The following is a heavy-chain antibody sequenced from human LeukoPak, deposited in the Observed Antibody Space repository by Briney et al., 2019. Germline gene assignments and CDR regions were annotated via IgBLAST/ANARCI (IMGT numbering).Heavy chain of an antibody. CDR2: TSFDGSNK. CDR3: ARAGELRYMDV. CDR1: GFTFSNYG. J-gene: IGHJ6*03. D-gene: IGHD3-16*01. V-gene: IGHV3-30*03. Sequence: GGSLRLSCAASGFTFSNYGMHWVRQAPGKGLEWVAVTSFDGSNKYYGDSVKGRFTISRDNAKNSLFLQMSSLRADDTAIYYCARAGELRYMDVWGKGTAVTVSS.